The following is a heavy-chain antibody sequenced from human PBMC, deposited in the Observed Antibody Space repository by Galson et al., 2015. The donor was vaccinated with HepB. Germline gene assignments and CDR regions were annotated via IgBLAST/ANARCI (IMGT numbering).Heavy chain of an antibody. D-gene: IGHD6-13*01. CDR2: ISSSGGTTI. Sequence: SLRLSCAASGSTFSDYYMTWIRQAPGKGLEWVSHISSSGGTTISYADSVKGRVTISRDNAKNSLYLQMNSLRAEDTAVYYCAREGRQLVLAEAEIDYWGQGTLVTVSS. J-gene: IGHJ4*02. V-gene: IGHV3-11*04. CDR1: GSTFSDYY. CDR3: AREGRQLVLAEAEIDY.